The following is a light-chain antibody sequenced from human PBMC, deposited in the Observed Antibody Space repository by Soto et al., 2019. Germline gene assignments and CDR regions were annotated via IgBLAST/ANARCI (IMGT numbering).Light chain of an antibody. Sequence: EIVMTQSPATLSVPPGERATLSCRPRQSAGSNLAWYQQKPGQAPRLLIYGASTRATGIPARFSGSGFGTDFTLTISSLEPEDAAVYYCQQRSNWPPITFGQGTRLEIK. CDR2: GAS. CDR3: QQRSNWPPIT. V-gene: IGKV3-15*01. J-gene: IGKJ5*01. CDR1: QSAGSN.